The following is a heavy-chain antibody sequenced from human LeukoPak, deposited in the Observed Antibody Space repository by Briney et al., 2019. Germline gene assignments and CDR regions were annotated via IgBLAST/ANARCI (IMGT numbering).Heavy chain of an antibody. Sequence: KPSETLSLTCAVYGGSFSGYYWSWIRQPPGKGLEWIGEINHSGSTNYNPSLKSRVTISVDTSKNQFSLKLSSVTAADTAVYYCARDAYYYDSSGYSRFDYWGQGTLVTVSS. CDR1: GGSFSGYY. V-gene: IGHV4-34*01. CDR2: INHSGST. CDR3: ARDAYYYDSSGYSRFDY. D-gene: IGHD3-22*01. J-gene: IGHJ4*02.